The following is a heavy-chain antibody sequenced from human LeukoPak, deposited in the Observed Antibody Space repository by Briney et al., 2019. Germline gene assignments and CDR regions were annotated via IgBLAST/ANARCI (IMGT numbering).Heavy chain of an antibody. CDR1: GGSISSSSYY. J-gene: IGHJ5*02. CDR3: ARKTVDGFDP. V-gene: IGHV4-39*07. CDR2: IYYSGNT. Sequence: PSETLSLTCTVSGGSISSSSYYWGWIRQPPGKGLEWIGSIYYSGNTYYNPSLKSRVTISVDTSKSHFSLKLSSVTAADTAVYYCARKTVDGFDPWGQGTLVTVSS. D-gene: IGHD5-12*01.